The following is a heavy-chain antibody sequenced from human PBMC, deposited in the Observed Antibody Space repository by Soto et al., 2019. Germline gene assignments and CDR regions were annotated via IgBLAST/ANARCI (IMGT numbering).Heavy chain of an antibody. CDR3: ARGRIAPAYFQF. V-gene: IGHV3-23*01. J-gene: IGHJ1*01. CDR2: ISGGGGAA. Sequence: EVQLLESGGGLVQPGGSLRLSCVASGFAFNSYALTWVRQAPGKGLEWVSSISGGGGAAFYADSVRDRLSISKDKPTNTLYLQMHSLRVEDTALYFCARGRIAPAYFQFWGPGTPVSVSS. CDR1: GFAFNSYA. D-gene: IGHD6-13*01.